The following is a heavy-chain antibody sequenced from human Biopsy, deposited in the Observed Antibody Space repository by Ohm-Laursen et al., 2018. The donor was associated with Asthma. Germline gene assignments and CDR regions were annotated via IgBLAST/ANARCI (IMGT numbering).Heavy chain of an antibody. J-gene: IGHJ4*02. CDR2: IHHSGTS. Sequence: TLSLTCTVSGDSITSGGCCWSWIRQHPGKGLRWIGYIHHSGTSYFNPSLKSRVSFSRDTSKNQFSLRLSSVTAADTAMYYCARIPRRSGSYFVDYWGQGTLVTVSS. CDR3: ARIPRRSGSYFVDY. V-gene: IGHV4-31*03. CDR1: GDSITSGGCC. D-gene: IGHD3-22*01.